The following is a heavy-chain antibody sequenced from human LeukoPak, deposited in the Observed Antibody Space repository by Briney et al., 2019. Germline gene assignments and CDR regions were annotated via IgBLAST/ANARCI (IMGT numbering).Heavy chain of an antibody. J-gene: IGHJ4*02. Sequence: SETLSLTCVVSGGSFSSSSYYWGWIRQPPGKGLEWIGSIYYSGSTYYNPSLKSRVTISVDTSKNQFSLKLSSVTAADTAVYYCARDFGSRHFDYWGQGTLVTVSS. V-gene: IGHV4-39*02. D-gene: IGHD3-10*01. CDR3: ARDFGSRHFDY. CDR2: IYYSGST. CDR1: GGSFSSSSYY.